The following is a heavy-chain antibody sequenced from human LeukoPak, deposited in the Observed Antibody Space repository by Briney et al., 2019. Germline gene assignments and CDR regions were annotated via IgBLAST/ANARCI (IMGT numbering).Heavy chain of an antibody. CDR3: ARGHTYYYDSSGYSGPLFDY. CDR1: GGTFSSYA. J-gene: IGHJ4*02. Sequence: GASVNVSCKASGGTFSSYAISWVRQAPGQGLEWMGGIIPIFGTANYAQKLQGRVTMTTDTSTSTAYMELRSLRSDDTAVYYCARGHTYYYDSSGYSGPLFDYWGQGTLVTVSS. D-gene: IGHD3-22*01. CDR2: IIPIFGTA. V-gene: IGHV1-69*05.